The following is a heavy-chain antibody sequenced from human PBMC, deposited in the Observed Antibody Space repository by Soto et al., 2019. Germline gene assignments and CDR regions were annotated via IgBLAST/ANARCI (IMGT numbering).Heavy chain of an antibody. Sequence: GGSLRLSCAASGYTFSSHATHWARQAPGKGLEWVAVISYDESNKYYADSVKGRFAISRDNSKDTLYLQMNSLRAEDTAVYYCARDATAVASYYFDNWGQGAPVTVSS. CDR2: ISYDESNK. D-gene: IGHD6-19*01. CDR3: ARDATAVASYYFDN. V-gene: IGHV3-30*09. J-gene: IGHJ4*02. CDR1: GYTFSSHA.